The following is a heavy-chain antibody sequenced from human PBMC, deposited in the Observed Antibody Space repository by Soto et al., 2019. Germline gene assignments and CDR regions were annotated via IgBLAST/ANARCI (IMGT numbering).Heavy chain of an antibody. CDR2: ISSSCTNI. CDR3: ARDRVVDTAMVI. Sequence: GGSLRLSCAASGFLFSRHSMNWFRQAPGKGLEWVSFISSSCTNIYYADSVKGRFTISRDNAKNSLYLQMNSLRAEATAVYYCARDRVVDTAMVIWGQGTLVTVSS. J-gene: IGHJ4*02. V-gene: IGHV3-21*05. D-gene: IGHD5-18*01. CDR1: GFLFSRHS.